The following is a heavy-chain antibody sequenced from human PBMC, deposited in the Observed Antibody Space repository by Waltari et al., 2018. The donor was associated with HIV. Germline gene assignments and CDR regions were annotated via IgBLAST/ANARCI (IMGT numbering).Heavy chain of an antibody. CDR2: IYYSGST. V-gene: IGHV4-31*03. J-gene: IGHJ4*02. CDR1: GGSLSIGGYY. Sequence: QVQLQESGPGLVKPSQTLSLTCTVSGGSLSIGGYYWSWIRQHPGKGLEWIGYIYYSGSTYYNPSLKSRVTISVDTSKNQFSLKLSSVTAADTAVYYCARDRGAVQGYYFDYWGQGTLVTVSS. D-gene: IGHD3-10*01. CDR3: ARDRGAVQGYYFDY.